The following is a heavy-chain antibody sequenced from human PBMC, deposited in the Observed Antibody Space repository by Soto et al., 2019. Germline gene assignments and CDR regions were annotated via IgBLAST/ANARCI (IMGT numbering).Heavy chain of an antibody. CDR2: IYPGDSDT. D-gene: IGHD3-22*01. CDR3: ARPIYYYDSSGYNWYFDL. J-gene: IGHJ2*01. V-gene: IGHV5-51*01. Sequence: GESLKISCKGSGYSFTSYWIGWVRQMPGKGLEWMGIIYPGDSDTRYSPSFQGQVTISADKSISTAYLQWSSLKASDTAMYYCARPIYYYDSSGYNWYFDLWGRGTLVTVS. CDR1: GYSFTSYW.